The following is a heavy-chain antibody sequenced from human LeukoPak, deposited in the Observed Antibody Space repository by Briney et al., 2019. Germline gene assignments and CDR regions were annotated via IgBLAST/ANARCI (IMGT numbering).Heavy chain of an antibody. CDR3: ARDRYSELGGSYMNY. CDR2: VIPIFGTA. V-gene: IGHV1-69*13. CDR1: GGTFSSYA. Sequence: SVKVSCKASGGTFSSYAISWVRQAPGQGLEWMGGVIPIFGTANYAQKFQGRVTITADESTSTAYMELSSLRSEDTAVYYCARDRYSELGGSYMNYWGQGTLVTVSS. D-gene: IGHD1-26*01. J-gene: IGHJ4*02.